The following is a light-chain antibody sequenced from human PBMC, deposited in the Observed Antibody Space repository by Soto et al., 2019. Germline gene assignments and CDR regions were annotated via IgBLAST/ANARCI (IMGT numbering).Light chain of an antibody. CDR1: SSDVGAYKY. V-gene: IGLV2-11*01. J-gene: IGLJ3*02. CDR3: CSYAGNYVWV. Sequence: QSALTQPRSVSGSPGQSVTISCTGTSSDVGAYKYVSWYQQHPGKAPKLMIYDVSKRPSGVPDRLSGSKSGNTASLTISGLQAEDEADYYCCSYAGNYVWVFGGGTKVTVL. CDR2: DVS.